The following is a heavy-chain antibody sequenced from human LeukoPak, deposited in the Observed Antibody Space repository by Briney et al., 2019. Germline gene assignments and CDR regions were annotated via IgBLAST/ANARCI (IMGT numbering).Heavy chain of an antibody. V-gene: IGHV3-30-3*01. D-gene: IGHD2-2*02. Sequence: GGSLRLSCAASGFTFSSYAMHWVRQAPGKGLEWVAVISYDRSNKYYADSVKGRFTISRDNSKNTLYLQMNSLRAEDTAVYYCARSFYGVVVVPAAIGAFDIWGQGTMVTVSS. CDR1: GFTFSSYA. CDR2: ISYDRSNK. J-gene: IGHJ3*02. CDR3: ARSFYGVVVVPAAIGAFDI.